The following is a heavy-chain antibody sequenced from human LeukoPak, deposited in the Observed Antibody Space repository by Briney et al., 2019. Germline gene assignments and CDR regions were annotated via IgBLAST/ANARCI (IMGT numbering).Heavy chain of an antibody. CDR1: GFTVSSNY. CDR2: IYSGGST. D-gene: IGHD3-16*01. V-gene: IGHV3-53*01. CDR3: ARGRGRLYGMDV. Sequence: GGSLRLSCAASGFTVSSNYMSWVRQAPGKGLEWVSVIYSGGSTFYADSVKGRFTISRDNSKNTLYLQMNSLRAEDTAVYYWARGRGRLYGMDVWGQGTTVTVSS. J-gene: IGHJ6*02.